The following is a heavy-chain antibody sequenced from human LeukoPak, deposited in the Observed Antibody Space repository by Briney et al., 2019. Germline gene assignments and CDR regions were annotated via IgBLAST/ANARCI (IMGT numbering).Heavy chain of an antibody. CDR1: GFTFSSYS. Sequence: GGSLRLSCAASGFTFSSYSMNWVRQAPGKGLEWVSSISSSSSYIYYADSVKGRFTISRDNAKNSLYLQMNSLRAEDTAVYYCARDLSEGIAVAVGYWGQGTLVTVSS. J-gene: IGHJ4*02. CDR3: ARDLSEGIAVAVGY. CDR2: ISSSSSYI. V-gene: IGHV3-21*01. D-gene: IGHD6-19*01.